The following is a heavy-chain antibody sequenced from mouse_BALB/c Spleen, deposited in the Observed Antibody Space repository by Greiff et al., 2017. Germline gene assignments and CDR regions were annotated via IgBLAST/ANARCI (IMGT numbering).Heavy chain of an antibody. CDR3: ARGGSSLYYFDY. CDR2: ISDGDNYT. V-gene: IGHV5-4*02. J-gene: IGHJ2*01. CDR1: GFTFSDYY. Sequence: EVQLVESGGGLVKPGGSLKLSCAASGFTFSDYYMYWVRQTPEKRLEWVATISDGDNYTYYPDSVKGRFTISRDNAKNNLYLQMSSLKSEDTAMYYCARGGSSLYYFDYWGQGTTLTVSS. D-gene: IGHD1-1*01.